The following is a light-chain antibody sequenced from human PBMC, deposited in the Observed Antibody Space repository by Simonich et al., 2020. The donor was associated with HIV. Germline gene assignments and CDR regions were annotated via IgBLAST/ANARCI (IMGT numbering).Light chain of an antibody. J-gene: IGKJ2*01. CDR2: WAS. V-gene: IGKV4-1*01. CDR1: QSVLYSSNNKNY. CDR3: QQYYSTPYT. Sequence: DIVMTQSPDSLAVSLGERATINCKSSQSVLYSSNNKNYLSWYQQKPRQTPKLLIYWASTREAGVPDRFSGSGSGTDFTLTISSLQAEDVAVYYCQQYYSTPYTFGQGTKLEIK.